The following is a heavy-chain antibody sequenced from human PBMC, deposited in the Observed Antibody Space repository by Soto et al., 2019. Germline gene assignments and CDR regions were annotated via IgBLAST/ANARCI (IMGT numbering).Heavy chain of an antibody. V-gene: IGHV4-30-4*01. CDR3: ARVSGTCTSCYWQGWFDS. J-gene: IGHJ5*01. D-gene: IGHD2-15*01. Sequence: SETLSLTCTVSGASISSGDYYWSWIRQPPGEGLEWIGYIYHSGSTYYNPSLKSRAIISVDTSKNQFSLLLASVTAADTAAYYCARVSGTCTSCYWQGWFDSWGQGTLVPVSS. CDR1: GASISSGDYY. CDR2: IYHSGST.